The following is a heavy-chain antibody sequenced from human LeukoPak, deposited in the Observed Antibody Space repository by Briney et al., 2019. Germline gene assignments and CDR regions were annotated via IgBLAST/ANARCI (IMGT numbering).Heavy chain of an antibody. V-gene: IGHV3-21*01. CDR1: GFTFRSYN. J-gene: IGHJ3*02. Sequence: GGSLRLSCAASGFTFRSYNMNWVRQAPGKGLEWVSSISSSSDYIYYTDSVKGRFTISRDNAKNSLYLQMNSLRAEDTAVYYCARDGRGYCSGATCYYIDAFDIWGQGTMVTVPS. D-gene: IGHD2-15*01. CDR2: ISSSSDYI. CDR3: ARDGRGYCSGATCYYIDAFDI.